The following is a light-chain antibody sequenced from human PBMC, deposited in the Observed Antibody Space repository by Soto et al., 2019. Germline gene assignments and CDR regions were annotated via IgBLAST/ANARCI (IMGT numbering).Light chain of an antibody. J-gene: IGKJ2*01. CDR3: QRYDSATYT. CDR2: AAS. V-gene: IGKV1-27*01. Sequence: DIQMTQSPSSLSTSVGDRVTITCRASQAISNYLAWYQRKPGNVPKLLIYAASTLQSGVPSRFSGSGSGTDFTLTISSLQPEDVATYYCQRYDSATYTFGQGTKVDIX. CDR1: QAISNY.